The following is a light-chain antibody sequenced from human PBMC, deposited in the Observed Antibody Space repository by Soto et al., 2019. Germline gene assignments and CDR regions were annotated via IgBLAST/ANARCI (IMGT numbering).Light chain of an antibody. Sequence: QSSLTQPASVSGSPGQSITISCTGTSSDVGSYNLVSWYQHHPGKAPKLMIYEVNKRPSGVPDRFSGSKSGNTASLTVSGLQAEDEADYYCSSYAGSILYVFGTGTKSPS. CDR2: EVN. CDR3: SSYAGSILYV. V-gene: IGLV2-14*02. J-gene: IGLJ1*01. CDR1: SSDVGSYNL.